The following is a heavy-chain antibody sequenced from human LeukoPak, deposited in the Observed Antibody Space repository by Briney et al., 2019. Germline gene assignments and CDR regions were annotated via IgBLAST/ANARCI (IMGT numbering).Heavy chain of an antibody. CDR3: ASTAAAGRGYYYYMDV. Sequence: ASVTVSCKASGGTFSTDAISWVRQAPGQGLEWMGGIIPIFGTTNYAQTFQGRVTITTDKSTSTDYMELSSLRSDDTAVYYCASTAAAGRGYYYYMDVWGKGTTVTVSS. CDR1: GGTFSTDA. J-gene: IGHJ6*03. CDR2: IIPIFGTT. V-gene: IGHV1-69*05. D-gene: IGHD6-13*01.